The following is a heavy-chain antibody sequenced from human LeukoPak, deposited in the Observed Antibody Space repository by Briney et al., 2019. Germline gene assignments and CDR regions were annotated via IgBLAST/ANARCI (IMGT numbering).Heavy chain of an antibody. V-gene: IGHV3-30-3*01. D-gene: IGHD4-17*01. J-gene: IGHJ6*02. CDR1: GFTFSSYA. CDR2: ISYDGSNK. CDR3: ARAKKVTTGSYYYGVDV. Sequence: GGSLRLSCAASGFTFSSYAMHWVRQAPGKGLEWVAVISYDGSNKYYADSVKGRFTISRDNSKNTLYLQMNSLRAEDTAVYYCARAKKVTTGSYYYGVDVWGQGTTVTVSS.